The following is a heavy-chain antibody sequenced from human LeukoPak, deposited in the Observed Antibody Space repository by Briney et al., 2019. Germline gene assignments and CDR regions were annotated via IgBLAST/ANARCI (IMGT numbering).Heavy chain of an antibody. V-gene: IGHV3-53*01. Sequence: GGSLRLSCAASGFTVSSNYMSWVRRAPGKGLEWVSVIYSGGSTYYADSVKGRFTISRDNSKNTLYLQMNSLRAEDTAVYYCARVEGGYSYGYLDYWGQGTLVTVSS. J-gene: IGHJ4*02. D-gene: IGHD5-18*01. CDR3: ARVEGGYSYGYLDY. CDR2: IYSGGST. CDR1: GFTVSSNY.